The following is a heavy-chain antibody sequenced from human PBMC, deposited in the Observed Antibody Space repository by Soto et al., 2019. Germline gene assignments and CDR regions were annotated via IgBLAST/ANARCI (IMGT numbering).Heavy chain of an antibody. CDR2: IWYDGSNK. J-gene: IGHJ3*02. D-gene: IGHD2-2*01. V-gene: IGHV3-33*01. CDR3: ARENQLLFDAFDI. CDR1: VFTFSSYG. Sequence: GGSLRLSCAAFVFTFSSYGMHWVRQAPGKGLEWVAVIWYDGSNKYYADSVKGRFTISRDNSKNTLYLQMNSLRAEDTAVYYCARENQLLFDAFDIWGQGTMVTVSS.